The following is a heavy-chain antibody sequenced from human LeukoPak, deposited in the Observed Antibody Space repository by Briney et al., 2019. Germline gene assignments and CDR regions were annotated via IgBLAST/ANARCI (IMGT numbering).Heavy chain of an antibody. CDR1: GYTFTTYS. J-gene: IGHJ4*02. V-gene: IGHV1-3*01. CDR3: ARIGRPDY. CDR2: INAGNGNT. D-gene: IGHD1-26*01. Sequence: ASVKVSCKTSGYTFTTYSIHWVRQAPGQRLEWTGWINAGNGNTKYSQKFQGRVTMTRNTSISTAYMELSSLRSEDTAVYYCARIGRPDYWGQGTLVTVSS.